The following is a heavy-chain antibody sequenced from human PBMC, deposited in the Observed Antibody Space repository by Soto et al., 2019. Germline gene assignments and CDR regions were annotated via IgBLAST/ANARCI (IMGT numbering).Heavy chain of an antibody. J-gene: IGHJ6*02. Sequence: SETLSLTCAVSGGSISSGGYSWSWIRQPPGKGLEWIGYIYHSGSTYYNPSLKSRVTISVDRSKNQFSLKLSSVTAADTAVYYCARDRRDYGGNYYYGMDVWGQGTTVTVSS. CDR2: IYHSGST. CDR1: GGSISSGGYS. V-gene: IGHV4-30-2*01. CDR3: ARDRRDYGGNYYYGMDV. D-gene: IGHD4-17*01.